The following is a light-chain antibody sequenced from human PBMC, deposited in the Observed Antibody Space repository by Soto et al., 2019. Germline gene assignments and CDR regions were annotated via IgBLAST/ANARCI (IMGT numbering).Light chain of an antibody. J-gene: IGKJ1*01. Sequence: EIVLTQSPGTLSLSPGERATLSCRASQSVSSSYLAWYQQKPGQAPRLLIYGASSRATGIPDRFSSSGSGTDFTLTISRRGPQDCAVYYCQQYGSSPWTFGQGTKAEIK. CDR2: GAS. CDR3: QQYGSSPWT. V-gene: IGKV3-20*01. CDR1: QSVSSSY.